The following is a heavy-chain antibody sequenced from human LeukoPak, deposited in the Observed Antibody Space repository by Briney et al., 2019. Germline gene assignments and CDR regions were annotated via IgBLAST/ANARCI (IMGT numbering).Heavy chain of an antibody. CDR3: ARGAHYHDSSEGYDY. CDR2: INPNSGGT. CDR1: GYTSTGYY. Sequence: ASVKVSCKASGYTSTGYYMHWVRQAPGQGLEWMGWINPNSGGTNYAQKFQGRVTMTRDTSISTAYMELSRLRSDDTALYYCARGAHYHDSSEGYDYWGQGTLATVSS. D-gene: IGHD3-22*01. J-gene: IGHJ4*02. V-gene: IGHV1-2*02.